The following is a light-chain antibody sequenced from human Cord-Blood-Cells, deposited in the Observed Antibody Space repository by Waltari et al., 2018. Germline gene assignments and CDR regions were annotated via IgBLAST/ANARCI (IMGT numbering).Light chain of an antibody. CDR1: SSDVGGYNY. CDR2: DVS. Sequence: QSALTQPRSVSGSPGQSVTIPCTGTSSDVGGYNYVSCYHQHPGKAPKLMIYDVSKRPSGVPDRFSGSKSGNTASLTISGLQAEDEADYYCCSYAGSYTLVFGGGTKLTVL. CDR3: CSYAGSYTLV. J-gene: IGLJ2*01. V-gene: IGLV2-11*01.